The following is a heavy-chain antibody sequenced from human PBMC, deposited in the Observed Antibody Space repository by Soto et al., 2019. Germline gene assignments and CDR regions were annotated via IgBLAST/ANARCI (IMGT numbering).Heavy chain of an antibody. CDR3: ARSLLRYFDPENYGMDV. V-gene: IGHV3-21*01. CDR1: GFTFSSYS. D-gene: IGHD3-9*01. CDR2: ISSSSSYI. J-gene: IGHJ6*02. Sequence: PGGSLRLSCAASGFTFSSYSMNWVRQAPGKGLEWVSSISSSSSYIYYADSVKGRFTISRDNAKNSLYLQMNSLRAEDTAVYYCARSLLRYFDPENYGMDVWGQGTTVTVSS.